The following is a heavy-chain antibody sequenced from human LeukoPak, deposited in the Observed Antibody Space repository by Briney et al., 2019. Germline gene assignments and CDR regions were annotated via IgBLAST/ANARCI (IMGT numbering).Heavy chain of an antibody. D-gene: IGHD3-3*01. CDR2: IWYDGSNK. CDR3: ARDAVYYDFWSGYTNKYYYYYGMDV. J-gene: IGHJ6*02. CDR1: GYTFTGYY. V-gene: IGHV3-33*01. Sequence: SCKASGYTFTGYYMHWVRQAPGKGLEWVAVIWYDGSNKYYADSVKGRFTISRDNSKNTLYLQMNSLRAEDTAVYYCARDAVYYDFWSGYTNKYYYYYGMDVWGQGTTVTVSS.